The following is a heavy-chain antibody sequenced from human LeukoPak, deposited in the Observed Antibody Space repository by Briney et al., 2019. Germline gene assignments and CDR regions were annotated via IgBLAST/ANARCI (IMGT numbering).Heavy chain of an antibody. D-gene: IGHD3-10*01. J-gene: IGHJ5*02. CDR3: VREGYSMVRGRLTSWFDP. CDR2: IIPRFATT. CDR1: GYTFTGYY. V-gene: IGHV1-69*13. Sequence: SVKVSCKASGYTFTGYYMHWVRQAPGQGLEWMGQIIPRFATTNYAQKFQGRVTLIADESADTAYMELSSLRSEDTAVYYCVREGYSMVRGRLTSWFDPWGQGTLVTVSS.